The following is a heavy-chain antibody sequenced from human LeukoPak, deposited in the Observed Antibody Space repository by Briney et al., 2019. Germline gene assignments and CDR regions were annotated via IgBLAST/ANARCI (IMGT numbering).Heavy chain of an antibody. D-gene: IGHD1-26*01. V-gene: IGHV4-34*01. Sequence: SETLSLTCAVYGGSFSGYYWSWIRQPPGKGLEWIGEINHSGSTNYNPSLKSRVTISVDTSKNQFSLKLSSVTAADTAVYYCASVEVAATIAGPDNWFDPWGQGTLVTVSS. CDR3: ASVEVAATIAGPDNWFDP. J-gene: IGHJ5*02. CDR2: INHSGST. CDR1: GGSFSGYY.